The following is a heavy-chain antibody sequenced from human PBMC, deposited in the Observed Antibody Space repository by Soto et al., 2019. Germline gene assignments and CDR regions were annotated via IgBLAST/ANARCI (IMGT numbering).Heavy chain of an antibody. J-gene: IGHJ2*01. CDR3: ARLDIVVVVAATRYWYFDL. Sequence: QVQLQQWGAGLLKPSETLSLTCAVYGGSFSGYYWSWIRQPPGKGLEWTGEINHSGSTNYNPSLKSRVTISVDTSKNQFSLKLSSVTAADTAVYYCARLDIVVVVAATRYWYFDLWGRGTLVTVSS. D-gene: IGHD2-15*01. CDR1: GGSFSGYY. V-gene: IGHV4-34*01. CDR2: INHSGST.